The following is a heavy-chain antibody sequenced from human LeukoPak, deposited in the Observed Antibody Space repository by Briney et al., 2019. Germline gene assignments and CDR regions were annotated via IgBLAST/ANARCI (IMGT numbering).Heavy chain of an antibody. CDR2: IYYSGST. CDR1: GGSISSYY. CDR3: ARGRSQLDPFYFDY. D-gene: IGHD6-13*01. J-gene: IGHJ4*02. Sequence: PSETLSLTCTVSGGSISSYYWSWIRQPPGKGLEWIGYIYYSGSTNYNPSLKSRVTISVDTSKNQFSLKLSSVTAADTAVYYCARGRSQLDPFYFDYWGQGTLVTVSS. V-gene: IGHV4-59*12.